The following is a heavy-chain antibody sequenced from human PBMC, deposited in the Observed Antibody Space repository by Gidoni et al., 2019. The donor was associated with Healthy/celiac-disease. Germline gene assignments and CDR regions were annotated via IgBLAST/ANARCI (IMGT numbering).Heavy chain of an antibody. CDR2: ISSSSSYI. V-gene: IGHV3-21*01. D-gene: IGHD6-13*01. Sequence: EVQLVESGGGLVKPGGSLRLSCAASGFTFSSYSMNWVRQAPGKGLEWVSSISSSSSYIYYADSVKGRFTISRDNAKNSLYLQMNSLRAEDTAVYYCARDYSSSWEKSYYYYYGMDVWGQGTTVTVSS. J-gene: IGHJ6*02. CDR3: ARDYSSSWEKSYYYYYGMDV. CDR1: GFTFSSYS.